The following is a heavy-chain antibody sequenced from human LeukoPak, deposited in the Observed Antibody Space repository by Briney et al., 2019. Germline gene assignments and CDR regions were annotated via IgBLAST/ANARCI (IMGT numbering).Heavy chain of an antibody. D-gene: IGHD4-17*01. J-gene: IGHJ4*02. CDR2: VSGSGGST. V-gene: IGHV3-23*01. CDR1: GFTFSSYA. Sequence: GGSQRLSCAASGFTFSSYAMSWVRQAPGKGLEWVSAVSGSGGSTYYADSVKGRFTISRNNSKNTLYLQMNSLRAEDTAVYYCANGATVTTNFDYWGQGTLVTVSS. CDR3: ANGATVTTNFDY.